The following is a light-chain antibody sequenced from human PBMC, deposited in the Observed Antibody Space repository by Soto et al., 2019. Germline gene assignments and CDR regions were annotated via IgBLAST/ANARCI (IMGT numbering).Light chain of an antibody. CDR3: QQRINWPLT. Sequence: EIVLTQSPATLSLSPGERATLSCRASQSVNTYLAWYHQKPGQAPRLLIYDASNRASGIPARFSGSGSGTDFTLTISILEHEYVAIYYCQQRINWPLTFGGGTKVEIK. CDR2: DAS. CDR1: QSVNTY. V-gene: IGKV3-11*01. J-gene: IGKJ4*01.